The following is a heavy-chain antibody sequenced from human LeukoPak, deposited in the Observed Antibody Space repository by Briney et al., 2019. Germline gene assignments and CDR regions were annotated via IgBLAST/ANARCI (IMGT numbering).Heavy chain of an antibody. V-gene: IGHV3-21*03. CDR2: ISDTRYI. CDR1: GLTFSTYG. CDR3: ARSQGELYFDY. Sequence: PGGSLRLSCATSGLTFSTYGLNWVRQAPGKGLEWVSFISDTRYIHYADSVRGRFTISRDYNKNSLYLQMNSLRAEDTAVYYCARSQGELYFDYWGQGTLVTVSS. D-gene: IGHD1-26*01. J-gene: IGHJ4*02.